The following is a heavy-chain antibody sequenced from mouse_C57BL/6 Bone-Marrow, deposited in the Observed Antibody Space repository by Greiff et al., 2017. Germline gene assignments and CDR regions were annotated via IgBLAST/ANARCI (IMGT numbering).Heavy chain of an antibody. CDR1: GYAFSSSW. Sequence: QVQLQQSGPELVKPGASVKISCKASGYAFSSSWMNWVKQRPGKGLEWIGRIYPGDGDTNYNGKFKGKATLTADKSSSTAYMQLSSLTSEDSAVYFCARDYYGSSYGFAYWCQGTLVTVSA. CDR2: IYPGDGDT. CDR3: ARDYYGSSYGFAY. V-gene: IGHV1-82*01. D-gene: IGHD1-1*01. J-gene: IGHJ3*01.